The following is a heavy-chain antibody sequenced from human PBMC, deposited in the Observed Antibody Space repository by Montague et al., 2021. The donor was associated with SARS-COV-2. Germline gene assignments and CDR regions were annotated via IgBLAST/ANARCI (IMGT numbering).Heavy chain of an antibody. D-gene: IGHD3-9*01. J-gene: IGHJ5*02. Sequence: PALVKPTQTLTLTCTFSGFSLSTSGVGVGWIRQPPGKALEWLALIYWDDDKRYSPSLKSRLTITKDTSKNQVVLTMTNMDPVDTATYYLAHLTMYYDILTGYYQYNWFDPWGQGTLVTVSS. CDR2: IYWDDDK. CDR1: GFSLSTSGVG. V-gene: IGHV2-5*02. CDR3: AHLTMYYDILTGYYQYNWFDP.